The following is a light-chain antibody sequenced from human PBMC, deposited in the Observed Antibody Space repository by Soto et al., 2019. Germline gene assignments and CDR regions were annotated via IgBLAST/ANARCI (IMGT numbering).Light chain of an antibody. J-gene: IGLJ2*01. V-gene: IGLV2-14*03. CDR3: SSYTSSSTYVV. CDR2: DVI. CDR1: SSDVGGYNY. Sequence: QSVLTQPASVSGSPGQSITISGTGTSSDVGGYNYVSWYQQHPGKAPKLMIYDVINRPSGVSNRFSGSKSGNSASLTISGLQAEDEADYYCSSYTSSSTYVVFGGGTKLTVL.